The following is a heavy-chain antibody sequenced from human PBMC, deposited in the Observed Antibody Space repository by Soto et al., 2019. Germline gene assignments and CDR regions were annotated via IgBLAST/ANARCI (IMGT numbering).Heavy chain of an antibody. CDR1: GGSFSGYY. V-gene: IGHV4-34*01. CDR3: ARGGCSGGSCPYYYYGMDV. D-gene: IGHD2-15*01. CDR2: INHSGST. J-gene: IGHJ6*02. Sequence: SETLSLTCAVYGGSFSGYYWSWIRQPPGKGLEWIGEINHSGSTNYNPSLKSRVTISVDTSKNQFSLKLSSVTAADTAVYYCARGGCSGGSCPYYYYGMDVWGQGTTVTVSS.